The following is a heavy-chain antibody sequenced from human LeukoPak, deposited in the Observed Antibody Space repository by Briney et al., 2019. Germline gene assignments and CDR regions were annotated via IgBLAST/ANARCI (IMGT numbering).Heavy chain of an antibody. CDR3: AILPRRGYSYGYDY. J-gene: IGHJ4*02. Sequence: PSETLSLTCTVSGGSISDYYWNWIRQPPGKGLEWIANVYYSGSTNYNPSPKSRVTISVDTSKSQFSLKLSSVTAADTAVYYCAILPRRGYSYGYDYWGQGTLVTVSS. CDR2: VYYSGST. CDR1: GGSISDYY. V-gene: IGHV4-59*01. D-gene: IGHD5-18*01.